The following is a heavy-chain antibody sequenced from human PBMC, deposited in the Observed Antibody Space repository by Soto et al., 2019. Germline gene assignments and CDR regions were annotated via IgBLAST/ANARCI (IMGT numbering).Heavy chain of an antibody. Sequence: MRWVRQAPGKGLEWVSAISGSGGSTYYADSVKGRFTISRDNSKNTLYLQMNSLRAEDTAVYYCAKDRVTSRWFGALLSWFDPWGQGTLATVSS. CDR2: ISGSGGST. V-gene: IGHV3-23*01. J-gene: IGHJ5*02. D-gene: IGHD3-10*01. CDR3: AKDRVTSRWFGALLSWFDP.